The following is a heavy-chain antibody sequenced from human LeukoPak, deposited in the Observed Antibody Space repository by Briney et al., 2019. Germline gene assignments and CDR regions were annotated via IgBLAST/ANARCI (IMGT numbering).Heavy chain of an antibody. J-gene: IGHJ3*02. CDR2: IYHSGDT. D-gene: IGHD1-26*01. CDR1: GYSISSGYY. V-gene: IGHV4-38-2*02. CDR3: ARTARGGAVTGAFDI. Sequence: SETLSLTCTVSGYSISSGYYWGWIRQPPGKGLEWIGSIYHSGDTYYNPSLKSRVTISVDTSKNQFSLKLSSVTAADTAVYYCARTARGGAVTGAFDIWGQGTMVTVSS.